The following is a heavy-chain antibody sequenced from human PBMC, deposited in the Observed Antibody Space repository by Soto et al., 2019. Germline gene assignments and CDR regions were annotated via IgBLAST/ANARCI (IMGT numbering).Heavy chain of an antibody. J-gene: IGHJ4*02. Sequence: VASVKVSCKASGGTFSSYAISWVRQAPGQGLEWMGGIIPIFGTANYAQKFQGRVTITADESTSTAYMELSSLRSEDTAVYYCARHVDIVALDYWGQGTLVTVSS. V-gene: IGHV1-69*13. CDR3: ARHVDIVALDY. CDR1: GGTFSSYA. CDR2: IIPIFGTA. D-gene: IGHD5-12*01.